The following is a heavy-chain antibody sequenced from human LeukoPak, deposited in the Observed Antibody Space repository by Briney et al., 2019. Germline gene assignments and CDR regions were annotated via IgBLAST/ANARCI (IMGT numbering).Heavy chain of an antibody. Sequence: GESLQISCKGSGYSFTSYWIGWVRPMPGKGLGWMGIIYPGDSDTRYSPSFQGQVTISADKSISTAYLQWSSLKASDTAMYYCARSKGSGSYFYSYYYGMDVWGQGTTVTVSS. CDR3: ARSKGSGSYFYSYYYGMDV. V-gene: IGHV5-51*01. D-gene: IGHD1-26*01. CDR2: IYPGDSDT. CDR1: GYSFTSYW. J-gene: IGHJ6*02.